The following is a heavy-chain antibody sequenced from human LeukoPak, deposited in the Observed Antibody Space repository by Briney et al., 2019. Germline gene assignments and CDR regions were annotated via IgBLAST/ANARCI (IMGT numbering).Heavy chain of an antibody. Sequence: ASVKVSCKASGYTFTSYYMHWVRQAPGQGLEWMGIINPSGGSTSYAQKFQGRVTMTRDTSTSTVYMELSSLRSDDTAVYYCARVVVYYDSSGYLTYFDYWGQGTLVTVSS. CDR1: GYTFTSYY. D-gene: IGHD3-22*01. V-gene: IGHV1-46*01. CDR3: ARVVVYYDSSGYLTYFDY. J-gene: IGHJ4*02. CDR2: INPSGGST.